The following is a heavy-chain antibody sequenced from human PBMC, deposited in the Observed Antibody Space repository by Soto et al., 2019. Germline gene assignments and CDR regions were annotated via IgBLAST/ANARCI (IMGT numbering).Heavy chain of an antibody. CDR3: ARIVVVPAAIIALVLDY. Sequence: QVQLQESGPGLVKPSQTLSLTCTVSGGSISSGDYYWSWIRQPPGKGLEWIGYIYYSGSTYYNPSLKSRVTISVDTSKNQFSLKLSSVTAADTAVYYCARIVVVPAAIIALVLDYWGQGTLVTVSS. CDR2: IYYSGST. CDR1: GGSISSGDYY. D-gene: IGHD2-2*01. V-gene: IGHV4-30-4*01. J-gene: IGHJ4*02.